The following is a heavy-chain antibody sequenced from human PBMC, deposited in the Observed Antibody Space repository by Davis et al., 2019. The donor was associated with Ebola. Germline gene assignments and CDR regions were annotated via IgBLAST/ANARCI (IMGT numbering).Heavy chain of an antibody. Sequence: GESLKISCAASGFTFSNYAMSWVRQGPGKGLEWVSAVSGSGGSTYYADSVKGRFTVSRDNSKNTVYMQMNSLRGEDTAVYYCAKIGGTDYWGQGTLVTVSS. D-gene: IGHD1-26*01. CDR1: GFTFSNYA. V-gene: IGHV3-23*01. CDR3: AKIGGTDY. CDR2: VSGSGGST. J-gene: IGHJ4*02.